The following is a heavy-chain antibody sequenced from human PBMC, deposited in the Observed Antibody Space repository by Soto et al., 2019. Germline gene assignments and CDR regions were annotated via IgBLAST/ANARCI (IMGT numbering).Heavy chain of an antibody. D-gene: IGHD2-2*01. CDR3: ARHYQRGAMKVTKSGSYYGMDV. CDR1: GYSFTSYW. J-gene: IGHJ6*02. V-gene: IGHV5-51*01. CDR2: IYPGDSDT. Sequence: PGESLKISCKGSGYSFTSYWIGWVRQMPGKGLEWMGIIYPGDSDTRYSPSFQGQVTISADKSISTAYLQWSSLKASDTAMYYCARHYQRGAMKVTKSGSYYGMDVWGQGSKVTGSS.